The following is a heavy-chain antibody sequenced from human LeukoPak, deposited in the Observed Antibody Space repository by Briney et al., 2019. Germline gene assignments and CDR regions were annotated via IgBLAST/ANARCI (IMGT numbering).Heavy chain of an antibody. CDR2: INHSPTT. D-gene: IGHD6-19*01. CDR1: GGSFSGYY. CDR3: ARGMYSVGSSGWYFDY. V-gene: IGHV4-34*01. J-gene: IGHJ4*02. Sequence: PSETLSLTCAVYGGSFSGYYWSWLRQPPGKGLEWIGDINHSPTTNHNPSLKSRVTISVDTSKYQFSLKLSSVTAADTAVYYCARGMYSVGSSGWYFDYWGQGTLVTVSS.